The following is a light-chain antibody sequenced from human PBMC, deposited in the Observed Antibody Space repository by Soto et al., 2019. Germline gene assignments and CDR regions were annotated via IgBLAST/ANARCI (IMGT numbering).Light chain of an antibody. CDR1: QDIGSH. CDR3: QQFGSYPLT. Sequence: IQLTQSPSFLSASVGDTVTITCRASQDIGSHLAWYQQKPGTVPNLLIYVASTLQSGVPSRFSGSGSGTEFTLTINSLQPEDFATYYCQQFGSYPLTFGGGTGVEIK. CDR2: VAS. J-gene: IGKJ4*01. V-gene: IGKV1-9*01.